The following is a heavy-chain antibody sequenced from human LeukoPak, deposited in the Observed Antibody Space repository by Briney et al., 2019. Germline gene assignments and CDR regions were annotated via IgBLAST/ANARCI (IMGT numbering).Heavy chain of an antibody. CDR3: ARTYSNYDAFDI. CDR2: IKQDGSEK. CDR1: GFTFSSYW. D-gene: IGHD4-11*01. J-gene: IGHJ3*02. V-gene: IGHV3-7*01. Sequence: GGSLRLSCAASGFTFSSYWMSWVRQAPGKGLEWVANIKQDGSEKYYVDSVKGRFTISRDNSKNTLYLQMNSLRAEDTAVYYCARTYSNYDAFDIWGQGTMVTVSS.